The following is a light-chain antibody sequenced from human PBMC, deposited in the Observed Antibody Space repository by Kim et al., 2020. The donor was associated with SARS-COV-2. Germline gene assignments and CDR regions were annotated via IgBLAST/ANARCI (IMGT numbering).Light chain of an antibody. CDR3: QQRNNWPPAVT. CDR2: DAS. CDR1: QSNSGY. Sequence: PGEDGTLPWRARQSNSGYVAWYQQKPGQAPRLLIYDASNRATGIPDRCSGSGSGTDFTLTISSREHEDVAVYYCQQRNNWPPAVTFGGGTKVDIK. J-gene: IGKJ4*01. V-gene: IGKV3-11*01.